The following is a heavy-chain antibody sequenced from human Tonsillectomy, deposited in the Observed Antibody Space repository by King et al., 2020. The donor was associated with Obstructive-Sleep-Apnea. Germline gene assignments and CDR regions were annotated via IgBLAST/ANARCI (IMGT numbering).Heavy chain of an antibody. CDR3: ARTRVGDSSGYYYEWFDP. Sequence: VQLQESGPGLVKPSETLSLTCTVSGGSVSSGSYYWSWIRQPPGKGLEWIGYIYYSWSTNYNPSLKSRVTISVDTSKNQFSLKLRSVTAADTAVYYCARTRVGDSSGYYYEWFDPWGQGTLVTVSS. V-gene: IGHV4-61*01. J-gene: IGHJ5*02. CDR2: IYYSWST. D-gene: IGHD3-22*01. CDR1: GGSVSSGSYY.